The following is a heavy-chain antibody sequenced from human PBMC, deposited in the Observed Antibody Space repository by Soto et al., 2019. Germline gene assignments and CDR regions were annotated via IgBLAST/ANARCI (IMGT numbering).Heavy chain of an antibody. CDR1: GFIFSNYV. Sequence: QVQLVESGGGVVQPGRSLRLSCAASGFIFSNYVMYWVRQAPCKGLEWVAFMSYDGTTKSYADSVKGRFTISRDNSQNSLYLQMNSLRHEDTGVYYCAREVLWSRYFDYWGQGTLVTVSS. V-gene: IGHV3-30-3*01. D-gene: IGHD3-10*01. CDR2: MSYDGTTK. J-gene: IGHJ4*02. CDR3: AREVLWSRYFDY.